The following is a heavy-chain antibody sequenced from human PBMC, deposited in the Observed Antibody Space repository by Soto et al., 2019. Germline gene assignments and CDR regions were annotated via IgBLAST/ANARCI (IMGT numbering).Heavy chain of an antibody. CDR3: AKDRVFQQLLWFGELGDAFDI. J-gene: IGHJ3*02. Sequence: QVQLVESGGGVVQPGRSLRLSCAASGFTFSSYGMHWVRQAPGKGLEWVAVISYDGSNKYYADSVKGRFTISRDNSKNTLYLQMNSLRAEDTAVYYCAKDRVFQQLLWFGELGDAFDIWGQGTMVTVSS. CDR2: ISYDGSNK. D-gene: IGHD3-10*01. V-gene: IGHV3-30*18. CDR1: GFTFSSYG.